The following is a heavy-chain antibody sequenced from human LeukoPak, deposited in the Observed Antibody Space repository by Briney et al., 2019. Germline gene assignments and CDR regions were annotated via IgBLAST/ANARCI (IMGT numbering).Heavy chain of an antibody. CDR3: SRRVDVVVVVPTPGDYAFDT. V-gene: IGHV3-73*01. Sequence: GGSLRLSCAASGFTFSGSAMHWVRQASGKGLEWVGRIRSKGNSYATAYAAPVKGRFTISRDDSKNRAYLQMNSLKTEDTAVYYCSRRVDVVVVVPTPGDYAFDTWGQGTKVTVSS. CDR1: GFTFSGSA. CDR2: IRSKGNSYAT. J-gene: IGHJ3*02. D-gene: IGHD2-15*01.